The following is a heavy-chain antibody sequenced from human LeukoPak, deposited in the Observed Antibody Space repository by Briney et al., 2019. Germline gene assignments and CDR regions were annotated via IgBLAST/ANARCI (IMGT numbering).Heavy chain of an antibody. Sequence: PSETLSLTCAVYGGSFSGYYWSWIRHLPGKGLEWIGEINHSGSTNYNPSLKSRVTISVDTSKNQFSLKLSSVTAADTAVYYCASGGYSYDYWGQGILVTVSS. CDR2: INHSGST. D-gene: IGHD5-18*01. CDR3: ASGGYSYDY. V-gene: IGHV4-34*01. CDR1: GGSFSGYY. J-gene: IGHJ4*02.